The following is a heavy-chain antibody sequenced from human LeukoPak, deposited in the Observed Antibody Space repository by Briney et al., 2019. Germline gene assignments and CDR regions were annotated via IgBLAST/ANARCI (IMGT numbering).Heavy chain of an antibody. CDR3: AGAIVVVVAATSGFDP. V-gene: IGHV3-53*01. CDR2: IYSGGST. CDR1: GFTVSSNY. Sequence: PGGSLRLSCAASGFTVSSNYMSWVRQAPGKGLEWVSIIYSGGSTFYADSVKGRFTISRDNSKNTLYLQMNSLRAEDTAVYYCAGAIVVVVAATSGFDPWGQGTLVTVSS. D-gene: IGHD2-15*01. J-gene: IGHJ5*02.